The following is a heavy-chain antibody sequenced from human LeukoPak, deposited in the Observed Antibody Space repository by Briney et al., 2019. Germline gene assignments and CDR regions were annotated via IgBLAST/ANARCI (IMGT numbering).Heavy chain of an antibody. D-gene: IGHD2-15*01. CDR3: VREQARGGSFDY. Sequence: PGGSLRLSCVVSGFTFSSHSVHWVRQAPGKGLVWVLSITTSNYVFYADSVKGRFPISRDNAKNSLYLQMNGLRAEDTAVYYCVREQARGGSFDYWGQGTLVTVSS. J-gene: IGHJ4*02. CDR1: GFTFSSHS. CDR2: ITTSNYV. V-gene: IGHV3-21*01.